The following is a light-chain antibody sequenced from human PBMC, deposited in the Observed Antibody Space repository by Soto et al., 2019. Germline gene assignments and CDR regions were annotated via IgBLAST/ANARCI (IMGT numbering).Light chain of an antibody. Sequence: QSVLTQSPSVSAAPGQKVTISCSGSSSNIGSNYVSWYQQFPDTAPKLLIYDNIKRPSGIPDRFSGSKSGTSATLVITGLQTGDEADYYCGTWDGSRNGVFGGGTKLTVL. V-gene: IGLV1-51*01. CDR1: SSNIGSNY. J-gene: IGLJ3*02. CDR3: GTWDGSRNGV. CDR2: DNI.